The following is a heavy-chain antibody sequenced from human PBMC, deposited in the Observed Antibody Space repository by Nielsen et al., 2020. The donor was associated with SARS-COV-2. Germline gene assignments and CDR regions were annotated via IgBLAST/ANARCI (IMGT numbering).Heavy chain of an antibody. CDR3: ARVQYMATVTTYFDY. CDR1: GGSISSSSYF. V-gene: IGHV4-39*07. D-gene: IGHD4-17*01. CDR2: IYYSGST. J-gene: IGHJ4*02. Sequence: SETLSLTCTVSGGSISSSSYFWGWIRQPPGKGLEWIGSIYYSGSTYYNPSLKSRVTMSADTSKNQFSLKLSSVTAAGTAVYYCARVQYMATVTTYFDYWGQGTLVTVSS.